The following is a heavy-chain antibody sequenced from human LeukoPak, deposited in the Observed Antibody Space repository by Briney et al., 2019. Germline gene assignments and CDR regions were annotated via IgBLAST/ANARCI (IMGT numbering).Heavy chain of an antibody. D-gene: IGHD3-3*01. Sequence: GGSLRLSCAASGFSFGSYAMSWVRQAAGKGLEWVSEICGSVSGSGDCTHYADSVKGRFTISRDNSKNTLYLQMNSLRAEDTAVYYCSVLSQGVGAFDIWGQGTMVTVSS. CDR2: ICGSVSGSGDCT. CDR1: GFSFGSYA. V-gene: IGHV3-23*01. J-gene: IGHJ3*02. CDR3: SVLSQGVGAFDI.